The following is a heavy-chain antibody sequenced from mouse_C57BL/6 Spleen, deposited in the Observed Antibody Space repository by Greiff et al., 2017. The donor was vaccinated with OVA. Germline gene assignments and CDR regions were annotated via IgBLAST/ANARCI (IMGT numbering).Heavy chain of an antibody. CDR2: ISSGGSYT. Sequence: EVQRVESGGDLVKPGGSLKLSCAASGFTFSSYGMSWVRQTPDKRLEWVATISSGGSYTYYPDSVKGRFTISRDNAKNTLYLQMSSLKSEDTAMYYCARQGPGGRFDYWGQGTTLTVSS. J-gene: IGHJ2*01. CDR1: GFTFSSYG. CDR3: ARQGPGGRFDY. V-gene: IGHV5-6*01.